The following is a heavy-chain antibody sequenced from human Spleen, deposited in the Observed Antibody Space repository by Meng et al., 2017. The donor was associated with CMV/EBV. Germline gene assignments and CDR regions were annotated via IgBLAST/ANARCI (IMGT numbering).Heavy chain of an antibody. Sequence: EVQLVESGGGLVQPGGFLRLSCAASGFTVSSNYMSWVRQAPGKGLEWVSVIYSGGSTYYADSVKGRFTISRDNSKNTLYLQMNSLRAEDTAVYYCARAARGDLGFDPWGQGTLVTVSS. CDR2: IYSGGST. CDR1: GFTVSSNY. D-gene: IGHD5-24*01. CDR3: ARAARGDLGFDP. V-gene: IGHV3-66*01. J-gene: IGHJ5*02.